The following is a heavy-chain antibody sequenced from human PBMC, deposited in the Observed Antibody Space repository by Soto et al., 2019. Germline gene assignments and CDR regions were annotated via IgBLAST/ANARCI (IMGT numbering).Heavy chain of an antibody. V-gene: IGHV3-33*01. CDR3: ATGDNYYGSGC. Sequence: QEQLVESGGGVVQPGTSLRLSCAASGITFRNYGMHWVRQAPGKGLEWVAVIWYDGTTKFYPDSVKGRFIISRDNSKNTLYLQMSSLRAEDTAGYYCATGDNYYGSGCWGQGTLVTVSS. J-gene: IGHJ4*02. D-gene: IGHD3-10*01. CDR2: IWYDGTTK. CDR1: GITFRNYG.